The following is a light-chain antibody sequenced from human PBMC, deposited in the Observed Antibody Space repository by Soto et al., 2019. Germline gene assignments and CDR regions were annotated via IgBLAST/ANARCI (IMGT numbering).Light chain of an antibody. J-gene: IGLJ1*01. CDR3: SSYTSSSTYF. CDR1: SSDVGGYNY. Sequence: QSALTQPASVSGSPGQSITNSCTGNSSDVGGYNYVSWYQQHPGKAPKLMIYDVSNRPSGVSNRFSGSKSGNTASLTISGLQDEDEADYYCSSYTSSSTYFLGSGTKLTVL. CDR2: DVS. V-gene: IGLV2-14*01.